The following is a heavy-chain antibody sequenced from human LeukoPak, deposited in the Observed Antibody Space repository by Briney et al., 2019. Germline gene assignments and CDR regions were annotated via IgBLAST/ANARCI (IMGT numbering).Heavy chain of an antibody. J-gene: IGHJ4*02. V-gene: IGHV3-9*01. CDR3: AKGRGYSYGPTVYFDY. CDR1: GFTFDDYA. CDR2: ISWNSGRR. Sequence: GGSLRLSCVGSGFTFDDYAMHWVRQAPGKGLEWVSGISWNSGRRGYAVKGRFTISRDNAKTSLYLQMNSLRAEDTALYYCAKGRGYSYGPTVYFDYWGQGTLVTVSS. D-gene: IGHD5-18*01.